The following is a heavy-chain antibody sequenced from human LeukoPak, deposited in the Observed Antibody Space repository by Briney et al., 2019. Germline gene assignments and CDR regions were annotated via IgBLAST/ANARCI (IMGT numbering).Heavy chain of an antibody. CDR1: GFTFSSYA. V-gene: IGHV3-23*01. D-gene: IGHD3-10*01. Sequence: GGSLRLSCAASGFTFSSYAMTWVRQAPGKGLEWVSAISGSGGSTYYADSVKARFTISRDNSKNTLYLQMNSLRAEDGAVYYCAKYPEFGCPTYWGQGTLVTVSS. J-gene: IGHJ4*02. CDR3: AKYPEFGCPTY. CDR2: ISGSGGST.